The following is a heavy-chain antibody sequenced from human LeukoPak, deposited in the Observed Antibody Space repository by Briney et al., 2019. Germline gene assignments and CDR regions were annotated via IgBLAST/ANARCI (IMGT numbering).Heavy chain of an antibody. J-gene: IGHJ6*03. D-gene: IGHD1-26*01. CDR3: AIGARDYFYYYMDV. CDR1: GYTFTSYY. Sequence: ASVKVSCKPSGYTFTSYYMHWVRQAPVQGLEWMGIINPSGGSTTYAQKFQGTVTMTRDMSTSTVYMQLSSLRSEDTAVYYCAIGARDYFYYYMDVWGKGTTVIVSS. CDR2: INPSGGST. V-gene: IGHV1-46*01.